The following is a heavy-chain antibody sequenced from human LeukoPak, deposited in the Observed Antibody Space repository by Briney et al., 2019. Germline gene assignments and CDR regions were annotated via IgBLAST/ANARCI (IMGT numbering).Heavy chain of an antibody. V-gene: IGHV3-49*04. D-gene: IGHD3-10*01. CDR1: GFTFGDYA. CDR3: TRDIWFGEFDLDY. CDR2: IRSKAYGGTT. Sequence: GGSLRLSCTASGFTFGDYAMSWVRQAPGKGLEWVGFIRSKAYGGTTEYAASVKGRFTISRDDSKSIAYLQMNSLKTEDTAVYYCTRDIWFGEFDLDYWGQGTVVTVSS. J-gene: IGHJ4*02.